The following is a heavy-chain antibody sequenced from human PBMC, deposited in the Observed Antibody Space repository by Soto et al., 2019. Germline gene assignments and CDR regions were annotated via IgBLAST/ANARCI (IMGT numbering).Heavy chain of an antibody. CDR2: IIPIFGTA. V-gene: IGHV1-69*13. Sequence: SVKVSCKASGGTFSSYAISWVRQAPGQGLEWMGGIIPIFGTANYAQKFQGRVTITADASTSTAYMELSSLRSEDTAVYYCARLERGYSGYVSSAFDIWGQGTMVTVSS. D-gene: IGHD5-12*01. CDR3: ARLERGYSGYVSSAFDI. J-gene: IGHJ3*02. CDR1: GGTFSSYA.